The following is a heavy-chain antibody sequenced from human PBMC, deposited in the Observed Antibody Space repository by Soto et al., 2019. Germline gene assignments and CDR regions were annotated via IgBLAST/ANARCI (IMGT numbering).Heavy chain of an antibody. J-gene: IGHJ4*02. V-gene: IGHV3-9*01. CDR2: ISWNSGYI. CDR1: GFTFDDHA. D-gene: IGHD1-1*01. CDR3: AKDIKRNLPAGYLDN. Sequence: GGSLRLSCIASGFTFDDHAMHWVRQAPGKGLEWVSGISWNSGYIGYADSVKGRFTISRDNAKNSVHLQMNSLRAEDTAFYYCAKDIKRNLPAGYLDNCRQGTLVTVSS.